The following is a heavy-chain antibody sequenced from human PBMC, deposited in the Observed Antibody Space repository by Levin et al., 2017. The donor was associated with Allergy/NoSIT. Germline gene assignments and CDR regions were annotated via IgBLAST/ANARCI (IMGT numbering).Heavy chain of an antibody. CDR2: IGPRSDYI. V-gene: IGHV3-21*01. Sequence: LSLTCAASGFTLSNYHMNWLRQAPGKGLEWVSSIGPRSDYIYYTDSVKGRFTISRDNAKNSLYLQMNSLRAEDTAVYYCARGGGDATTLGLPDYWGQGTLVTVSS. D-gene: IGHD5-18*01. J-gene: IGHJ4*02. CDR1: GFTLSNYH. CDR3: ARGGGDATTLGLPDY.